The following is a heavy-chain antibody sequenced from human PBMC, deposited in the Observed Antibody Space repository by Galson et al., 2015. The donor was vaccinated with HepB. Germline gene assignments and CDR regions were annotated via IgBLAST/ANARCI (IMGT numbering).Heavy chain of an antibody. J-gene: IGHJ3*02. Sequence: SLRLSCAASGFTFSSYGMHWVRQAPGKGLEWVAVIWYDGSNKYYADSVKGRFTISRDNSKNTLYLQMNSLRAEDTAVYYCARDRAVAVRDAFDIWGQGTMVTVSS. D-gene: IGHD6-19*01. CDR2: IWYDGSNK. V-gene: IGHV3-33*01. CDR3: ARDRAVAVRDAFDI. CDR1: GFTFSSYG.